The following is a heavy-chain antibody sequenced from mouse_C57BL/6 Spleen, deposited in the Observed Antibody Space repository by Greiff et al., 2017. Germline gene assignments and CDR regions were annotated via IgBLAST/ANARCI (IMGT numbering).Heavy chain of an antibody. Sequence: VQLQQSDAELVKPGASVKISCKVSGYTFTDHTIHWMKHRPEQGLEWIGYIYPRDGSTKYNEKFKGKATLTADKSSSTAYMQLNSLTSEDSAVSFCARRGYSNYFYAMDYWGQGTSVTVSS. CDR3: ARRGYSNYFYAMDY. CDR2: IYPRDGST. CDR1: GYTFTDHT. V-gene: IGHV1-78*01. J-gene: IGHJ4*01. D-gene: IGHD2-5*01.